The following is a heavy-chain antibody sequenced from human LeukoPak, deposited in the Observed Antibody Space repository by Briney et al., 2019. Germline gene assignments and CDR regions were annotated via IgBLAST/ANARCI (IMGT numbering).Heavy chain of an antibody. J-gene: IGHJ4*02. D-gene: IGHD6-13*01. Sequence: SETLSLTCTVSGGSISSSSYYWGWIRQPPGKGLEWIGSIYYSGSTYYNPSLKSRVTISVDTSKNQFSLKLSSVTAADTAVYYCAKTLYSSSWWTFDYWGQGTLITVSS. CDR3: AKTLYSSSWWTFDY. CDR2: IYYSGST. V-gene: IGHV4-39*07. CDR1: GGSISSSSYY.